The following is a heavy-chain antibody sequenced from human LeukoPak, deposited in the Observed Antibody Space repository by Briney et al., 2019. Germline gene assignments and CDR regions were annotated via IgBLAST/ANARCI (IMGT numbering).Heavy chain of an antibody. CDR2: IYSSGNT. D-gene: IGHD5-12*01. CDR3: ARGRSGGYEYDY. CDR1: GGSISTSSYY. Sequence: SETLSLTCTVSGGSISTSSYYWGWVRQPPGKGLEWLGSIYSSGNTIYNPTLTSRVTLSLDTSKNQFSLKLSSVTAADTAVYYCARGRSGGYEYDYWGQGTLVTVSS. V-gene: IGHV4-39*07. J-gene: IGHJ4*02.